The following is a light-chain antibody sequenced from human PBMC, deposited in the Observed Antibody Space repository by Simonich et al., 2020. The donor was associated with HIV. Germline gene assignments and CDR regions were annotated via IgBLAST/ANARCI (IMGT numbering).Light chain of an antibody. CDR1: RSVLYSSNNKNY. CDR2: WAS. CDR3: QQYYSTPWT. J-gene: IGKJ1*01. V-gene: IGKV4-1*01. Sequence: DIMMTQSPDSLAVSLGEGATINCKSSRSVLYSSNNKNYLAWYQHKPGQPPKLLIYWASTRESGVPDRFSGSGSGTNFTLTISSLQAEDVAVYYCQQYYSTPWTFGQGTKVEIK.